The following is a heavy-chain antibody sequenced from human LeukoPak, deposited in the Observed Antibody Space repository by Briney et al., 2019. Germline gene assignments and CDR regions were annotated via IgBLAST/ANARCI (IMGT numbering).Heavy chain of an antibody. J-gene: IGHJ4*02. CDR2: ISSSGSYI. CDR3: ASNRIAAAGTHFDY. Sequence: GGSLRLSCAASAFTFSSYSMNWVRQAPGKGLEWVSSISSSGSYIYYADSVKGRFTISRDNAKNLLYLQMNILRAEDTAVYYCASNRIAAAGTHFDYWGQGTLVTVSS. D-gene: IGHD6-13*01. V-gene: IGHV3-21*01. CDR1: AFTFSSYS.